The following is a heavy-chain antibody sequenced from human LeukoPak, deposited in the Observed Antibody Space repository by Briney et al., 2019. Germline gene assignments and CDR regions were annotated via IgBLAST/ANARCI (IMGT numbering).Heavy chain of an antibody. V-gene: IGHV3-11*01. D-gene: IGHD3-9*01. CDR2: ISSSGSTI. Sequence: PGGSLRLSCAASGFTFSDYYMSWIRQAPGKGLEWVSYISSSGSTIYYADSVKGRFTISRDNAKNSLYLQMNSLRAEDTAVYYCASLPYDILTGYPHLWGWGQGTLVTVSS. CDR3: ASLPYDILTGYPHLWG. J-gene: IGHJ4*02. CDR1: GFTFSDYY.